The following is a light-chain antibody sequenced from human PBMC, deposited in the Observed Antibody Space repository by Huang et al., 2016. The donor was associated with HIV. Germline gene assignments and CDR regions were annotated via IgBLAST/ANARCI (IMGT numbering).Light chain of an antibody. V-gene: IGKV3-15*01. CDR1: QSVTNS. Sequence: EIVMTQSPATLSVSPGERVTLSCRASQSVTNSVAWYQQKPGQAPRLLLFGAFTRAADSPDRFSGSGFGTDFRLTISSLQSEDSAVYYCQQYYDWPPLTFGGGTKVEI. J-gene: IGKJ4*01. CDR3: QQYYDWPPLT. CDR2: GAF.